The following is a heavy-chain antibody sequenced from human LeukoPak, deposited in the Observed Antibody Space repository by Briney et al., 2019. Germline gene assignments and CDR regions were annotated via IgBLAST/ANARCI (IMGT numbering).Heavy chain of an antibody. CDR3: ARVPTGYCSSTSCSNWYFDL. J-gene: IGHJ2*01. V-gene: IGHV4-34*01. CDR1: GGSFSGYY. CDR2: INHSGST. D-gene: IGHD2-2*01. Sequence: SETLSLTCAVYGGSFSGYYWSWIRQPPGKGLEWIGEINHSGSTNYNPSLKSRVTISVDTSKNQFSLELSSVIAADTAVYYCARVPTGYCSSTSCSNWYFDLWGRGTLVTVSS.